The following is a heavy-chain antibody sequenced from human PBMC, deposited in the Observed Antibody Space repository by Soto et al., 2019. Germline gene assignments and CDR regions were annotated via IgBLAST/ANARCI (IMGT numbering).Heavy chain of an antibody. CDR3: ARDVFMPEISVAGRNWFDP. V-gene: IGHV3-21*01. J-gene: IGHJ5*02. CDR2: ISSSSSYI. Sequence: NPGGSLRLSCAASGFTFSSYSMNWVRQAPGKGLEWVSSISSSSSYIYYADSVKGRFTISRDNAKNSLYLQMNSLRAEDTAVYYCARDVFMPEISVAGRNWFDPWGQGTLVTVSS. D-gene: IGHD6-19*01. CDR1: GFTFSSYS.